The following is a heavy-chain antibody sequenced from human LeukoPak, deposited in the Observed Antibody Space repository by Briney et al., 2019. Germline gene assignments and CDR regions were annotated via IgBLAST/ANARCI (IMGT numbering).Heavy chain of an antibody. D-gene: IGHD3-22*01. CDR3: ARVGGITMIVVLITDAFDI. V-gene: IGHV4-39*07. J-gene: IGHJ3*02. CDR2: IYYSGST. Sequence: SETLSLTCTVSGGSISSSSYYWGWIRQPPGKGLEWIGSIYYSGSTYYNPSLKSRVTISVDTSKNQFSLKLRSVTAADTAVYYCARVGGITMIVVLITDAFDIWGQGTMVTVSS. CDR1: GGSISSSSYY.